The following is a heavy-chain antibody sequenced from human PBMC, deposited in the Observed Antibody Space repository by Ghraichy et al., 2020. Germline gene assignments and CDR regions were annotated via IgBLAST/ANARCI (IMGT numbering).Heavy chain of an antibody. Sequence: GGSLRLSCAASGFTFSSYGMHWVRQAPGKGLEWVAVIWYDGSNKYYADSVKGRFTISRDNSKNTLYLQMNSLRAEDTAVYYCARDAGWELPPGSPFDYWGQGTLVTVSS. CDR3: ARDAGWELPPGSPFDY. J-gene: IGHJ4*02. CDR1: GFTFSSYG. D-gene: IGHD1-26*01. V-gene: IGHV3-33*01. CDR2: IWYDGSNK.